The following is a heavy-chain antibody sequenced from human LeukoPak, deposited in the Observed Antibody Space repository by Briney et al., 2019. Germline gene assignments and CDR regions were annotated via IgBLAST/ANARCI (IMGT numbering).Heavy chain of an antibody. CDR1: GFTFSDHY. Sequence: GGSLRLSCAASGFTFSDHYMDWVRQAPGKGVEWVGRTRNKANSYTTEYAASVKGRFTISRDDSKNSLYLQMNSLKTEDTAVYYCARDHRDAFDIWGQGTMVTVSS. V-gene: IGHV3-72*01. CDR3: ARDHRDAFDI. CDR2: TRNKANSYTT. J-gene: IGHJ3*02.